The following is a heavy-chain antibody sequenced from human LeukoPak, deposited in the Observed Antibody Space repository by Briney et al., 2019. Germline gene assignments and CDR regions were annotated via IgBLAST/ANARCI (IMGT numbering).Heavy chain of an antibody. CDR2: IYHSGST. CDR3: ARAGGSGSYYYPPGAYYYYYMDV. Sequence: PSETLSLTCAVSGGSISSSNWWSWVRQPPGKGLEWIGEIYHSGSTNYNPSLKSRVTISVDTSKNQFSLKLSSVTAADTAVYYCARAGGSGSYYYPPGAYYYYYMDVWGKGTTVTVSS. J-gene: IGHJ6*03. V-gene: IGHV4-4*02. D-gene: IGHD3-10*01. CDR1: GGSISSSNW.